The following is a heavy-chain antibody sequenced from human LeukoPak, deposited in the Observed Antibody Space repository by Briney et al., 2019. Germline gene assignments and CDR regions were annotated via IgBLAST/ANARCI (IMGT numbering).Heavy chain of an antibody. Sequence: GGSLRLSCAASGFTFDDYAMHWVRQAPGKGLEWVSLISWDGGSTYYADSVKGRFTISRDNAKNSLYLQMNSLRAEDMAVYYCAKGDQGYCSSTSCYMDNWGQGTLVTVSS. CDR3: AKGDQGYCSSTSCYMDN. V-gene: IGHV3-43D*03. D-gene: IGHD2-2*02. CDR1: GFTFDDYA. CDR2: ISWDGGST. J-gene: IGHJ4*02.